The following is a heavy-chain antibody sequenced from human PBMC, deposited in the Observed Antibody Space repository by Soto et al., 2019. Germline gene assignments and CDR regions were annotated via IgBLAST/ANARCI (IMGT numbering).Heavy chain of an antibody. V-gene: IGHV4-30-4*01. CDR3: ARDGQYDSGGYYSPFDH. CDR1: GFSLTSPGMC. Sequence: SGPTLVNPTETLTLTCTFSGFSLTSPGMCVSWIRQPPGKGLEWIGYIYYSGSTYYDPSLKSRVTISVDTSKNQFSLRLNSVTAADTAVYYCARDGQYDSGGYYSPFDHWGQGTLVTVSS. J-gene: IGHJ4*02. D-gene: IGHD3-22*01. CDR2: IYYSGST.